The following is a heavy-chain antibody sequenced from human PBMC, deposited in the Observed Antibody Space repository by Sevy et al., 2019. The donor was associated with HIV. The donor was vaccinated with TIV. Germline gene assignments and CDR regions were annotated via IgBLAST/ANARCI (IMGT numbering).Heavy chain of an antibody. Sequence: QPGGSLRLSCAAAGFNFNNYAMTWVRQAPGKGLEWVSGISFSGSKTYYAESVKGRFSISRDPSKNTLYLQMNNVRVEDTAVYFCAKTPFLDFWNDYYSFYFDFWGQGTLVTVSS. CDR2: ISFSGSKT. J-gene: IGHJ4*02. CDR1: GFNFNNYA. D-gene: IGHD3-3*01. V-gene: IGHV3-23*01. CDR3: AKTPFLDFWNDYYSFYFDF.